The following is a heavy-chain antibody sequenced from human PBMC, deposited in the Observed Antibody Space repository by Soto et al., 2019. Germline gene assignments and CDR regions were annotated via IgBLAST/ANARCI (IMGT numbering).Heavy chain of an antibody. CDR3: XKDKERGGXXXXXXX. CDR2: ITGGNT. J-gene: IGHJ5*02. V-gene: IGHV3-23*01. CDR1: GFTFGTYG. D-gene: IGHD3-16*01. Sequence: EVQLLESGGGLIQPGGSLRLSCAASGFTFGTYGMGWVRQAPGKGLEWVSTITGGNTYYAASVKGRFTISRDNYKNTLYLQMSSLRAEDXXXXXXXKDKERGGXXXXXXXWGQ.